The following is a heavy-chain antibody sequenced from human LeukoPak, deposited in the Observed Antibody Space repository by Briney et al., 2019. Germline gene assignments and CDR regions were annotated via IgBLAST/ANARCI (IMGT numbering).Heavy chain of an antibody. Sequence: ASVKVSCKASGYTFTGYYMYWVRQAPGQGLEWMGWINPNSGGTSYAQNFQGRVTMTRDTSISTAYMELSRLRSDDTAVYYCAIAYSSTSETQFDYWGQGTLVTVSS. V-gene: IGHV1-2*02. J-gene: IGHJ4*02. CDR1: GYTFTGYY. CDR3: AIAYSSTSETQFDY. D-gene: IGHD6-13*01. CDR2: INPNSGGT.